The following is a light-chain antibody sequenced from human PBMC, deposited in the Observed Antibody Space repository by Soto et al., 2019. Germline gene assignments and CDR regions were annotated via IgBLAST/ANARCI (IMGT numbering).Light chain of an antibody. J-gene: IGLJ3*02. CDR2: LEGSGXX. CDR3: ETWDSNTQNWL. V-gene: IGLV4-60*02. Sequence: QLVLTQSSSASASLGSSVKLTCTLSSGHSSYIIAWHQQQPGKAPRYLMKLEGSGXXXKGXGXXXRFSGSSSGAYRYLTISNLQFEXEXDYYCETWDSNTQNWLFGGGTKVTVL. CDR1: SGHSSYI.